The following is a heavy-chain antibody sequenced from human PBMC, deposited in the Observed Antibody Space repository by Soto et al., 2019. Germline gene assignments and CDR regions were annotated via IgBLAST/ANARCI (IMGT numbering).Heavy chain of an antibody. Sequence: PGGSLRLSCAASGFTFSSYAMSWVRQAPGKGLEWVSAISGSGGSTYYADSVKGRFTISRDNSKNTLYLQMNSLRAEDTAVYYCAKAGDSSGYYYSWFDPWGQGTLVTVSS. CDR1: GFTFSSYA. V-gene: IGHV3-23*01. CDR2: ISGSGGST. D-gene: IGHD3-22*01. J-gene: IGHJ5*02. CDR3: AKAGDSSGYYYSWFDP.